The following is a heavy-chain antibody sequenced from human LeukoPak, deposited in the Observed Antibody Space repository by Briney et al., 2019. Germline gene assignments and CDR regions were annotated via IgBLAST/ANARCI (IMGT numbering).Heavy chain of an antibody. Sequence: ASVKVSCKASGYTFTGYYVHWVRQAPGQGLEWMGRINPNSGDTNYVQKFQGRVTMTRDTSVNTAYMELSRLRSDDTAAYYCAREDLWLRTMDVWGQGSPVTVSS. CDR1: GYTFTGYY. CDR2: INPNSGDT. D-gene: IGHD3-9*01. J-gene: IGHJ6*02. V-gene: IGHV1-2*02. CDR3: AREDLWLRTMDV.